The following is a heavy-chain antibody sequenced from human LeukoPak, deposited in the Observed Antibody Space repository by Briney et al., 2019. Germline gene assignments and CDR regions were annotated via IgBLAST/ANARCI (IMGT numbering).Heavy chain of an antibody. CDR3: ARQYDY. Sequence: SSETLSLTCTVSGGSISSGSYYWGWIRQPPEKGLEWIGSIYYTGGTYYNPSLKSRVTISVDTSKNQFSLKLTSVTAADTGVYFCARQYDYWGQGTLVTVSS. J-gene: IGHJ4*02. CDR2: IYYTGGT. V-gene: IGHV4-39*01. CDR1: GGSISSGSYY.